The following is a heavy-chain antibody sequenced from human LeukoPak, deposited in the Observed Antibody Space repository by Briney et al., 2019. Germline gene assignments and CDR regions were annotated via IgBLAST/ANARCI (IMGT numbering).Heavy chain of an antibody. Sequence: PSETLSLTCTVAGGSISSYYWSWIRQPPGKGLEWIGYIYYSGSTNYNPSLKSRVTISVDTSKNQFSLKLSSVTAADTAVYYCARVDVLTSFGVVIPSWFDPWGQGTLVTVSS. J-gene: IGHJ5*02. D-gene: IGHD3-3*01. CDR2: IYYSGST. CDR1: GGSISSYY. CDR3: ARVDVLTSFGVVIPSWFDP. V-gene: IGHV4-59*01.